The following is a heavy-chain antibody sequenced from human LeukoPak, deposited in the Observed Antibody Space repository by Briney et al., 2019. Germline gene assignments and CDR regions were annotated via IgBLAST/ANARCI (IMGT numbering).Heavy chain of an antibody. CDR3: ARVLRKGPYGDGGYFYFYMDV. CDR1: GGSISSSSYY. V-gene: IGHV4-39*07. CDR2: IYYSGST. Sequence: SETLSLTCTVSGGSISSSSYYWGWIRQPPGKGLEWIGSIYYSGSTYYNPSLKSRVTISVDTSKNQFSLQLNSVTPEDTAVYYCARVLRKGPYGDGGYFYFYMDVWGKGTTVTVSS. D-gene: IGHD4-17*01. J-gene: IGHJ6*03.